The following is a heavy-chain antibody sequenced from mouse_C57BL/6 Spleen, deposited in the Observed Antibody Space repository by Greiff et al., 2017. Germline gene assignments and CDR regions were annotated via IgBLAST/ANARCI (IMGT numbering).Heavy chain of an antibody. V-gene: IGHV1-52*01. J-gene: IGHJ3*01. CDR3: ARSGDGAWFAY. CDR2: IDPSDSET. CDR1: GYTFTSYW. D-gene: IGHD3-2*02. Sequence: VKLQQPGAELVRPGSSVKLSCKASGYTFTSYWMHWVKQRPIQGLEWIGNIDPSDSETHYNQKFKDKATLTVDKSSSTAYMQLSSLTSEDSAVYYCARSGDGAWFAYWGQGTLVTVSA.